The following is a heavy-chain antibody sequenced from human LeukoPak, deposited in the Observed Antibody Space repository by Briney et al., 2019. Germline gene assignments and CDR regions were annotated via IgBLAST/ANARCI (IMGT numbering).Heavy chain of an antibody. D-gene: IGHD3-22*01. CDR3: TTGNYYDSSGYPHDY. CDR1: GFTFSSYA. CDR2: ISGSGGST. V-gene: IGHV3-23*01. Sequence: GGSLRLSCAASGFTFSSYAMSWVRQAPGKGLEWVSAISGSGGSTYYADSVKGRFTISRDNSKNTLYLQMNSLKTEDTAVYCCTTGNYYDSSGYPHDYWGQGTLVTVSS. J-gene: IGHJ4*02.